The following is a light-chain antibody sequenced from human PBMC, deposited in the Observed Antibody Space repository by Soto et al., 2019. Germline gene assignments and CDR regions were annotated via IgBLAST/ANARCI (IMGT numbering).Light chain of an antibody. CDR1: TSNIGAGYD. CDR2: SNN. CDR3: EAWDDSLNGYV. J-gene: IGLJ1*01. V-gene: IGLV1-44*01. Sequence: QSVLTQPPSVSGAPGQRVAISCTGSTSNIGAGYDVHWYQQLPGTAPKLLIYSNNQRPSGVPDRFSGSKSGTSASLAISGLQSEDEADYYCEAWDDSLNGYVFGTGTKVTVL.